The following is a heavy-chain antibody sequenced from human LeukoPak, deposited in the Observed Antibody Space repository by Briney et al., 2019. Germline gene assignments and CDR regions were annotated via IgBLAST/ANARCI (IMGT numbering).Heavy chain of an antibody. CDR3: ARRDYSSSFDY. CDR1: GFTFSDYY. J-gene: IGHJ4*02. Sequence: PGGSLRLPCAASGFTFSDYYMSWIRQAPGKGLEWVSYISSSSSYTNYADSVKGRFTISRDNAKNSLYLQMNSLRAEDTAVYYCARRDYSSSFDYWGQGTLVTVSS. D-gene: IGHD6-6*01. CDR2: ISSSSSYT. V-gene: IGHV3-11*06.